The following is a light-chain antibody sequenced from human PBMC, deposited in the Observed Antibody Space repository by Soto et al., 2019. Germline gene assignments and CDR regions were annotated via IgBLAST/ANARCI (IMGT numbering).Light chain of an antibody. CDR3: QQYASSPRT. CDR1: QSVSSSY. CDR2: GTS. Sequence: EIVLTQSPGTLSLSPGERATLSCRASQSVSSSYLAWYQQKPGQAPRLLIYGTSSRATGIPDRFSGSGSGTDFTLTISSLEPEDFAVYYCQQYASSPRTFGQGTKVDIK. J-gene: IGKJ1*01. V-gene: IGKV3-20*01.